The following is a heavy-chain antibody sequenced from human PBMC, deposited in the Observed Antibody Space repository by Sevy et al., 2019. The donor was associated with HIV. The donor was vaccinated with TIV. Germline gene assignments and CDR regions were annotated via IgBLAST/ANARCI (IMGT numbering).Heavy chain of an antibody. CDR1: GYTFTSYG. V-gene: IGHV1-18*01. Sequence: ASVKVSCKASGYTFTSYGISWVRQAPGQGLEWMGWISAYNGNTNYEQKLQGRVTMTTDTSTSTAYMELRSLRSDDTAVYYCASCYYYDSSGYPEWEYFQHWGQGTLVTVSS. CDR2: ISAYNGNT. D-gene: IGHD3-22*01. J-gene: IGHJ1*01. CDR3: ASCYYYDSSGYPEWEYFQH.